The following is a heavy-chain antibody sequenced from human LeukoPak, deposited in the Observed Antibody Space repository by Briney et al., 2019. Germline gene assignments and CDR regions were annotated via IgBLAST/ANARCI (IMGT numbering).Heavy chain of an antibody. V-gene: IGHV3-23*01. D-gene: IGHD3-10*01. Sequence: GGSLRLSCAASGFTFSSYAMSCVREAPGKGLGWVSAISGSGGSTYYADSVKGRFTNPRDNSKNTLHLQINSLRAQDTAVYYCPKGITAVRGVPDYWGQGNLVTVSP. CDR3: PKGITAVRGVPDY. CDR2: ISGSGGST. J-gene: IGHJ4*02. CDR1: GFTFSSYA.